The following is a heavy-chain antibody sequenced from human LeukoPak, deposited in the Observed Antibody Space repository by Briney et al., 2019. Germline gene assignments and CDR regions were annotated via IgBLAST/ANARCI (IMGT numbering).Heavy chain of an antibody. CDR1: GDSFSSVTDY. D-gene: IGHD2-2*01. CDR2: GDYSGGT. V-gene: IGHV4-39*07. Sequence: PSETLSLTCTVSGDSFSSVTDYWAWIRQPPGKGLEWIASGDYSGGTYYNPSLESRVAISADMSKNQFSLKLSSVTAADTAVYYCAGSEVVPAATIQVPNNWFDPWGQGTLVTVSS. CDR3: AGSEVVPAATIQVPNNWFDP. J-gene: IGHJ5*02.